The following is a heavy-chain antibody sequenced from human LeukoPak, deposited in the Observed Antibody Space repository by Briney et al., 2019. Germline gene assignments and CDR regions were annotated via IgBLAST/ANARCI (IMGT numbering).Heavy chain of an antibody. CDR3: ARGRGMIRPTGRFDP. D-gene: IGHD3-22*01. V-gene: IGHV1-2*04. Sequence: ASVKVSCKASGYTFTGYYMHWVRQAPGQGLEWMGWINPNSGGTNYAQKFQGWVTMTRDTSISTAYMELSSLRAEDTAVYYCARGRGMIRPTGRFDPWGQGTLVTVSS. J-gene: IGHJ5*02. CDR1: GYTFTGYY. CDR2: INPNSGGT.